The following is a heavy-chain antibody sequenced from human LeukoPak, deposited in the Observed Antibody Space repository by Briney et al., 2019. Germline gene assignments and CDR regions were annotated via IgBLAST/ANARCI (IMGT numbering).Heavy chain of an antibody. D-gene: IGHD3-22*01. V-gene: IGHV1-69*04. Sequence: ASVKVSCKASGGTFSSYAISWVRQAPGQGLEWMGRIIPILGIANYARKFQGRVTITADKSTSTAYMELSSLRSEDTAVYYCAREKHYYDSSGTPDYWGQGTLVTVSS. CDR1: GGTFSSYA. CDR3: AREKHYYDSSGTPDY. J-gene: IGHJ4*02. CDR2: IIPILGIA.